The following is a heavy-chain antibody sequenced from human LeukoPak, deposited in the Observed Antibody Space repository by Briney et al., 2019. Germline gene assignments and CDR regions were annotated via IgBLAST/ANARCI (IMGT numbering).Heavy chain of an antibody. J-gene: IGHJ4*02. CDR2: IKQDGSEK. CDR1: GFTFSNYW. V-gene: IGHV3-7*01. CDR3: ARDHTVAGIVFDY. D-gene: IGHD6-19*01. Sequence: QPGGSLRLSCAAPGFTFSNYWVNWVRQAPGKGLEWVANIKQDGSEKYYVDSVKGRFTISRDNAENSLYLQMNSLRAEDTAVYYCARDHTVAGIVFDYWGQGTLVTVSS.